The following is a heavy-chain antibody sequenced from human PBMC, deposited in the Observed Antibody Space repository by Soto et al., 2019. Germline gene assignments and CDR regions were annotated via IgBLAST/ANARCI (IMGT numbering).Heavy chain of an antibody. Sequence: QVQLVESGGGVVQPGRSLRLSCAASGFTFSSYAMHWVRQASGKGLEWVAVISYDGSNKYYADSVKGRFTISRDNSKNTLYLQMNSLRAEDTAVYYCAREGDTYYYDSSGYDYWGQGTLVTVSS. CDR3: AREGDTYYYDSSGYDY. CDR2: ISYDGSNK. CDR1: GFTFSSYA. V-gene: IGHV3-30-3*01. D-gene: IGHD3-22*01. J-gene: IGHJ4*02.